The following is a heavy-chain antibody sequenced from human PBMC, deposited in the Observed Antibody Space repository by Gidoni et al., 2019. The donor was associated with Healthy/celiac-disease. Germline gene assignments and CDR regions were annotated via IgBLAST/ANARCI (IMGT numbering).Heavy chain of an antibody. CDR3: ARSVYCSSTSCYAYYYYGMDV. V-gene: IGHV1-3*01. D-gene: IGHD2-2*01. CDR2: INAGNGNT. Sequence: QVQLVQSGAEVKKPGASVKVSCKASGYTFTSYAMHWVRQAPGQRLEWMGWINAGNGNTKYSQKFQGRVTITRDTSASTAYMELSSLRSEDTAVYYCARSVYCSSTSCYAYYYYGMDVWGQGTTVTVSS. CDR1: GYTFTSYA. J-gene: IGHJ6*02.